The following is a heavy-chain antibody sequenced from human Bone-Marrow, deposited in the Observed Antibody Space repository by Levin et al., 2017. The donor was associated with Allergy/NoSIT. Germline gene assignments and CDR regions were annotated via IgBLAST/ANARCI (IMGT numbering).Heavy chain of an antibody. CDR1: GITVSDNY. V-gene: IGHV3-66*01. D-gene: IGHD4-11*01. CDR2: MYSTGTT. J-gene: IGHJ6*02. Sequence: GGSLRLSCAASGITVSDNYMSWVRQAPGKGLEWVSDMYSTGTTYYADSVKGRFTISRDKSKKTLFLQMNSLRDDDTAVYYCARDGRLHGIYGMDVWGQGAAVTSP. CDR3: ARDGRLHGIYGMDV.